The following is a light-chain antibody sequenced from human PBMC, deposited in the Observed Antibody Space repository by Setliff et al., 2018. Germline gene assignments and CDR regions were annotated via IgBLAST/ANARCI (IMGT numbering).Light chain of an antibody. CDR1: SSDVGGYDY. CDR3: SSYTSSSTYV. CDR2: DVS. V-gene: IGLV2-14*01. Sequence: QSALTQPASVSGSPGQSITIPCTGTSSDVGGYDYVSWYQQHPGKAPKLMISDVSKRPSGVSNRFSGSKSGNTASLTISGLQAEDEADYYCSSYTSSSTYVFGTGTKVTVL. J-gene: IGLJ1*01.